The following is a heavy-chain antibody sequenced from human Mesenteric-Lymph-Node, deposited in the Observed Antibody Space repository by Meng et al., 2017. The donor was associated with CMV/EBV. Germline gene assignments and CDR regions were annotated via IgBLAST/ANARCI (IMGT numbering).Heavy chain of an antibody. Sequence: SLRLSCEASGFTFDDYSMHWVRQAPGKGLEWVSGISWNSDNIVYADSVKGRFTISRDNARNSLYLQMNSLRAEDTAFYYCAKDMVGQQLDFWGQGTLVTVSS. V-gene: IGHV3-9*01. CDR1: GFTFDDYS. J-gene: IGHJ4*02. CDR3: AKDMVGQQLDF. CDR2: ISWNSDNI. D-gene: IGHD3-10*01.